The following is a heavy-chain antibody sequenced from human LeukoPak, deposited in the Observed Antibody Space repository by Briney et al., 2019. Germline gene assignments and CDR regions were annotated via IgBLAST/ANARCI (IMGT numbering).Heavy chain of an antibody. CDR3: ARAGYSSRFSDY. CDR1: GYTFTSYD. D-gene: IGHD6-19*01. CDR2: MNPNSGNT. Sequence: ASVKVSCKASGYTFTSYDINWVRQATGQGLEWMGWMNPNSGNTGYAQKFQGRVTMTRNTSISTAYMELSSLRSEDTAVYYCARAGYSSRFSDYWGQGTLVTVSS. V-gene: IGHV1-8*01. J-gene: IGHJ4*02.